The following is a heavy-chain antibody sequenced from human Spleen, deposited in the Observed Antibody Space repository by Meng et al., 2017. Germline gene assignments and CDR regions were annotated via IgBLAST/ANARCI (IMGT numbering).Heavy chain of an antibody. D-gene: IGHD3-22*01. V-gene: IGHV1-69*06. Sequence: GVGGTDTAPSGKVACNACVGTFTNFAIHWERQAPGQGVEWMGGSIPSFTTANYAQNFRGRVTITADKSTTTAYMELTRLRSEDTAVYYCARGGTMILGGWAWDYWGQGTLVTVSS. CDR1: VGTFTNFA. CDR2: SIPSFTTA. J-gene: IGHJ4*02. CDR3: ARGGTMILGGWAWDY.